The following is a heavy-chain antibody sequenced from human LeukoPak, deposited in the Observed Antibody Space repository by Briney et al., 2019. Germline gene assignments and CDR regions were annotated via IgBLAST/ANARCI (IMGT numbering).Heavy chain of an antibody. D-gene: IGHD3-22*01. CDR1: GFSFSSYG. Sequence: GRSLRLSCAASGFSFSSYGMHWVRQAPGKGLEWVAVISYDGSNKYYADSVKGRFTISRDNSKNTLYLQMNSLRAEDTAVYYCAKPLWTVVGEAAFDIWGQGTMVTVSS. J-gene: IGHJ3*02. V-gene: IGHV3-30*18. CDR3: AKPLWTVVGEAAFDI. CDR2: ISYDGSNK.